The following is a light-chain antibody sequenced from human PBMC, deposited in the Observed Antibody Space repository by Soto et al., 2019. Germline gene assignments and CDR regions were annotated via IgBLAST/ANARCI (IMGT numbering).Light chain of an antibody. CDR2: GAS. CDR1: QSVSSN. V-gene: IGKV3-15*01. J-gene: IGKJ2*01. Sequence: EIVMTQSPATLSVSPGERATLSCRASQSVSSNLAWYQQKPGQAPRLIIYGASTRATGIPARFSGSGSGTEFTLTISSLQSEDFAVYYCKHYNNWPPPYTFGQGTTLEIK. CDR3: KHYNNWPPPYT.